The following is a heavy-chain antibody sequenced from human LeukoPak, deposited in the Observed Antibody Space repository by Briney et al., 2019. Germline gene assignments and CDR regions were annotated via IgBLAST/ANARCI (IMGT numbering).Heavy chain of an antibody. J-gene: IGHJ4*02. Sequence: GGSLRLSCAASGFTFSSYAMSWVRQAPGKGLEWVSAISGSGGSTYYADSVKGRFTISRDNSKNTLYLQMNSLRAEDTAVYYCAKVFGMFYGLGSYQYFDYWGQGTLVTVSS. CDR1: GFTFSSYA. V-gene: IGHV3-23*01. CDR2: ISGSGGST. CDR3: AKVFGMFYGLGSYQYFDY. D-gene: IGHD3-10*01.